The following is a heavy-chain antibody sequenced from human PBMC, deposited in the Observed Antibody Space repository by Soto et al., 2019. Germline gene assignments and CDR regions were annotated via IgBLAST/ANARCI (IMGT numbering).Heavy chain of an antibody. CDR3: ARVTFTPNWFDS. CDR2: VYYRGSI. D-gene: IGHD3-3*02. CDR1: DESISSPDYY. Sequence: LSVTWTVCDESISSPDYYWSWIRQAPGKGLELIGYVYYRGSIYYTPSFESRVSISVDTSKNHFSLRLTSVTAADSAMYFCARVTFTPNWFDSWGQGILVSVSS. J-gene: IGHJ5*01. V-gene: IGHV4-30-4*01.